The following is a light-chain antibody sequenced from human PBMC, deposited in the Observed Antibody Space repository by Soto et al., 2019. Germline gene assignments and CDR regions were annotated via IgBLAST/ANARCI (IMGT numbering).Light chain of an antibody. CDR2: DVS. J-gene: IGLJ1*01. Sequence: QSVLTQPASVSGSPGQSITISCTGTRSDVGGYNYVSWYQQHPGKAPKLMIYDVSNRPSGVSNRFSGSTSGNTASLTISGLQSEDEADYYCSSYTSSSDLDVFGTGTKLTVL. CDR3: SSYTSSSDLDV. V-gene: IGLV2-14*01. CDR1: RSDVGGYNY.